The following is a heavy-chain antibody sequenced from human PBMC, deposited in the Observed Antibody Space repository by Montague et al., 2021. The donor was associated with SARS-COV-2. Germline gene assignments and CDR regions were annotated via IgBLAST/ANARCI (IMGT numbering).Heavy chain of an antibody. CDR1: GGSISSGSYY. V-gene: IGHV4-61*02. D-gene: IGHD6-19*01. Sequence: TLSLTCTVSGGSISSGSYYWSWIRQPAGKGLEWIGRISISGSTNYNPSLKSRVTISVDTSKNQFSLKLSSVTAADTAVYYCARDIAVVGLFDYWGQGTLVTVSS. J-gene: IGHJ4*02. CDR2: ISISGST. CDR3: ARDIAVVGLFDY.